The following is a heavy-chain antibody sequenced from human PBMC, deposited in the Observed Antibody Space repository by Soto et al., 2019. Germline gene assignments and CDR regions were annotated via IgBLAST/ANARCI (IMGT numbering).Heavy chain of an antibody. J-gene: IGHJ6*02. D-gene: IGHD6-6*01. CDR2: IWYDGSNK. CDR1: GFTFSSYG. CDR3: ARDQWKQLVVDYYYGMDV. Sequence: GGSLRLSCAASGFTFSSYGMHWVRQAPGKGLEWVAVIWYDGSNKYYADSVKGRFTISRDNSKNTLYLQMNSLRAEDTAVYYWARDQWKQLVVDYYYGMDVWGQGTTVTSP. V-gene: IGHV3-33*01.